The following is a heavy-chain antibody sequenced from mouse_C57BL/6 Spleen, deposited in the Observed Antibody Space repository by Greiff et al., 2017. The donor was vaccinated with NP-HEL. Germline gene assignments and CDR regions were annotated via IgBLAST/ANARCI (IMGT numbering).Heavy chain of an antibody. CDR3: ARPTLTGSWFAY. CDR1: GYTFTSYW. Sequence: QVQLQQPGAELVKPGASVKLSCKASGYTFTSYWMHWVKQRPGQGLEWIGMIHPNSGSTNYNEKFKSKATLTVDKSSSTAYMQLSSLTSEDSAVYYCARPTLTGSWFAYWGQGTLVTVSA. CDR2: IHPNSGST. J-gene: IGHJ3*01. V-gene: IGHV1-64*01. D-gene: IGHD4-1*01.